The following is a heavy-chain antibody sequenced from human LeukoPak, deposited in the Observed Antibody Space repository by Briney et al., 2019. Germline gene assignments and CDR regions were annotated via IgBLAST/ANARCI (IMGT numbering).Heavy chain of an antibody. V-gene: IGHV6-1*01. CDR1: GDSVSSNSAA. J-gene: IGHJ4*02. Sequence: SQTLSLTCAISGDSVSSNSAAWNWIRQSPSRGLEWLGRTYYRSKWYNDYAVSVKSRITINPDTSKNQFSLKLSSVTAADTAVYYCARGHSGSKEAFFDNWGQGTLVTVSS. D-gene: IGHD1-26*01. CDR3: ARGHSGSKEAFFDN. CDR2: TYYRSKWYN.